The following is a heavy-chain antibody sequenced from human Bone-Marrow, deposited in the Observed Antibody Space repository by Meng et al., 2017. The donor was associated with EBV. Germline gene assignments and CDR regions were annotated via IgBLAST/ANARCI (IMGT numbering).Heavy chain of an antibody. Sequence: QVRLVRSGAGAENPGASVKASFKASRNPFPGTYRHWGRQAPGQGLEWMGRIDPNSGGADYAQKFQGGVTMTRDTSISTFYMELSRLTSDDTAVYFCARASDYGNDLDYWGQGTLVTVSS. CDR2: IDPNSGGA. CDR3: ARASDYGNDLDY. CDR1: RNPFPGTY. V-gene: IGHV1-2*06. J-gene: IGHJ4*02. D-gene: IGHD4-11*01.